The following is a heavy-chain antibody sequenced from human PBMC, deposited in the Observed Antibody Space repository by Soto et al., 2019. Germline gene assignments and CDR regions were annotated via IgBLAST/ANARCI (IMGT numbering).Heavy chain of an antibody. J-gene: IGHJ6*02. CDR1: GFTFSSYG. D-gene: IGHD2-2*01. CDR2: ISYDESNK. Sequence: PGGSLRLSCAASGFTFSSYGMHWVRQAPGKGLEWVAVISYDESNKYYADSVKGRFTISRDNSKNTLYLQMNSLRAEDTAVYYCAKDLALYCSGTSCALRNYGMDVWGQGTTVTVSS. V-gene: IGHV3-30*18. CDR3: AKDLALYCSGTSCALRNYGMDV.